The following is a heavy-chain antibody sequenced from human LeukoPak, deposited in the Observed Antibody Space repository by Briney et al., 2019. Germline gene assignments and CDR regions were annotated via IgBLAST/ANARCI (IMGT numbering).Heavy chain of an antibody. CDR1: GGSISSTNYY. V-gene: IGHV4-39*01. CDR3: AGHNLGQGAGIFF. D-gene: IGHD1-1*01. Sequence: SETLSLTCTVSGGSISSTNYYWGWIRQPPGKSLEWIGSIYSSGSTYYNPSLKSRVTISVDTSKSQFSLILSSMTAADTAVYYFAGHNLGQGAGIFFWGQGTLVTVSS. CDR2: IYSSGST. J-gene: IGHJ4*02.